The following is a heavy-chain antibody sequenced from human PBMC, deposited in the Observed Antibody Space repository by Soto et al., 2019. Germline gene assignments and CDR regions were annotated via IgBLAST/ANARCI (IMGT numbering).Heavy chain of an antibody. V-gene: IGHV3-23*01. J-gene: IGHJ4*02. CDR2: ISGSGGST. Sequence: GGSLRLSCAASGFTFSSYAMSWVRQAPGKGLKWVSAISGSGGSTYYADSVKGRFTISRDNSKNTLYLQMNSLRAEDTAVYYCAKLGSRFLAAAGRRRLPGRYFDYWGQGTLVTVS. D-gene: IGHD6-13*01. CDR3: AKLGSRFLAAAGRRRLPGRYFDY. CDR1: GFTFSSYA.